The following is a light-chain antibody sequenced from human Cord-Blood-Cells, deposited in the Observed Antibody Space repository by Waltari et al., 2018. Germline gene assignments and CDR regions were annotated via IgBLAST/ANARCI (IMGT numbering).Light chain of an antibody. CDR3: CSYAGSYTYV. Sequence: QSALTQPRSVSGSPGQSVTISCTGTSSDAGGYTYVSWYQQPPGKAPKLMIYDVSKRPSGVPDRFSGSKSGNTASLTIPGLQAEDEADYYCCSYAGSYTYVFGTGTKVTVL. CDR2: DVS. J-gene: IGLJ1*01. CDR1: SSDAGGYTY. V-gene: IGLV2-11*01.